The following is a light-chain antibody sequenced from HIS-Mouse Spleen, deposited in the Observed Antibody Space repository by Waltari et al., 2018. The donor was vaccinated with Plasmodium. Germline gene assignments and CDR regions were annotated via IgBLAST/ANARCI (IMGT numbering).Light chain of an antibody. CDR3: CSYAGSSTFV. V-gene: IGLV2-23*03. CDR2: GGS. CDR1: SSDVGSYNL. J-gene: IGLJ3*02. Sequence: QSALTQPASVSGSPGQSITISCTGTSSDVGSYNLVSRYQQHPGKAPKPMIYGGSKRPSVVSNRFSVSKSGNTASLTISGLQAEDEADYYCCSYAGSSTFVFGGGTKLTVL.